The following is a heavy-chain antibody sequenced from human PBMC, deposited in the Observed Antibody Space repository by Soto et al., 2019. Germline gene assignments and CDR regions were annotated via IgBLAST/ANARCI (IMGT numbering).Heavy chain of an antibody. D-gene: IGHD3-10*01. J-gene: IGHJ6*02. V-gene: IGHV3-30-3*01. Sequence: GGSLRLSCAASGFTFSAYAMHWVRQAPGKGLEWVAVISYDGTNNYYADPVKGRFTISRDNSKNTLFLQMNSLRSEDTAVYYCARVPWNGSGSYYTAINYGMDVWGQGTTVTVSS. CDR2: ISYDGTNN. CDR1: GFTFSAYA. CDR3: ARVPWNGSGSYYTAINYGMDV.